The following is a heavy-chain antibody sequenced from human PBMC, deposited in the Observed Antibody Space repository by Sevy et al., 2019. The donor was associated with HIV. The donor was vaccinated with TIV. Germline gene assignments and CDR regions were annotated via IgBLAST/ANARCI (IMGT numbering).Heavy chain of an antibody. CDR2: MNTDGSST. V-gene: IGHV3-74*01. J-gene: IGHJ6*02. CDR1: GFDVSRHW. Sequence: GGSLRLSCEASGFDVSRHWMQWVRQAPGKGLVWVSRMNTDGSSTNYADSVKGRFTISRDNAKNTLYLEMNNLRDEDTAVYYCARDRVATKGGHYYYYYGMDVWGQGTTVTVSS. CDR3: ARDRVATKGGHYYYYYGMDV. D-gene: IGHD5-12*01.